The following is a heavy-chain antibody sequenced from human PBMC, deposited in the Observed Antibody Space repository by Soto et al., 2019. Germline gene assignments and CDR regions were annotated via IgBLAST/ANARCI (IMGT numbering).Heavy chain of an antibody. Sequence: GASVKVSCKASGYTFTSYDINWVRQATGQGLEWMGWMNPNSGNTGYAQKFQGRVTMTRNTSISTAYMELNSLKTEDTAMYYCASSRPGGIFHYWGQGTLVTVSS. CDR2: MNPNSGNT. D-gene: IGHD3-16*01. J-gene: IGHJ4*02. V-gene: IGHV1-8*01. CDR3: ASSRPGGIFHY. CDR1: GYTFTSYD.